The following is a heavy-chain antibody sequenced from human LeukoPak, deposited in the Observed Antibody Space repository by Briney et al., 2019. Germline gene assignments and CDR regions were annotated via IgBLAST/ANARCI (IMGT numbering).Heavy chain of an antibody. CDR2: INTNTGNP. J-gene: IGHJ4*02. CDR1: GYTFTNYA. Sequence: ASVKVSCKASGYTFTNYAINWVRQAPGQGLEWMGWINTNTGNPMYAQGFTGRFVFSLDTSVSTAYLQISSLKAEDTAVYFCARPGRGGIYFFDFWGQGNLVTVSS. CDR3: ARPGRGGIYFFDF. V-gene: IGHV7-4-1*02. D-gene: IGHD2-21*01.